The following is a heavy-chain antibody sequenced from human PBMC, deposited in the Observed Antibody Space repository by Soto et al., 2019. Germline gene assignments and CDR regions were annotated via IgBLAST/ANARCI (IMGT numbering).Heavy chain of an antibody. CDR1: GYTFTSYG. CDR3: ARDQPYPPIVVVPAARNHWFDP. Sequence: ASVKVSCKASGYTFTSYGSSWVRQAPGQGLEWMGWISAYNGNTNYAQKLQGRVTMTTDTSTSTAYMELRSLRSDDTAVYYCARDQPYPPIVVVPAARNHWFDPWGQGTLVTVSS. D-gene: IGHD2-2*01. CDR2: ISAYNGNT. V-gene: IGHV1-18*01. J-gene: IGHJ5*02.